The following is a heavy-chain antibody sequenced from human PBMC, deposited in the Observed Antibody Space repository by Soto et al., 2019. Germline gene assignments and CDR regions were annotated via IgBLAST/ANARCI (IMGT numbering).Heavy chain of an antibody. CDR3: AKDAPPDSFTWALDP. Sequence: QVQLVESGGGVVQPGRSLRISCAASGFTFSSYGMHWVRQAPGKGLEWVAVISYDGSNKYYADSVKGRFTISRDNSKNTLYLQMNSLRAEDTAVYYCAKDAPPDSFTWALDPWGQGTLVTVSS. D-gene: IGHD3-22*01. V-gene: IGHV3-30*18. CDR1: GFTFSSYG. CDR2: ISYDGSNK. J-gene: IGHJ5*02.